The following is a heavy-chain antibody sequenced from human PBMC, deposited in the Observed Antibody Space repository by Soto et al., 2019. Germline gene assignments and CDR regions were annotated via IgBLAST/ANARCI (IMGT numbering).Heavy chain of an antibody. CDR3: ATYCSSNSCYYTRWFDH. J-gene: IGHJ5*02. CDR1: GGTFSSYA. D-gene: IGHD2-2*01. V-gene: IGHV1-69*06. CDR2: IIPIFGTA. Sequence: SVKVSCKASGGTFSSYAISWVRQAPGQGLEWMGGIIPIFGTANYAQKFQGRVTITADKSTSTAYMELSSLRSEDTAVYYCATYCSSNSCYYTRWFDHWGQGTLVTVSS.